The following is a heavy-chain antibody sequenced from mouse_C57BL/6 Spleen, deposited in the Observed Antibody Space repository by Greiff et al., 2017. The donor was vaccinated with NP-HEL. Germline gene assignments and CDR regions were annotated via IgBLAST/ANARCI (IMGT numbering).Heavy chain of an antibody. Sequence: EVQLQQSGPGLVKPSQSLSLTCSVTGYSITSGYYWNWIRQFPGNKLEWMGYISYDGSNNYNPSLKNRISITRDTSKNQFFLKLNSLTTEDTATYYCARDGYSYFYYWGQGTTLTVSS. CDR3: ARDGYSYFYY. J-gene: IGHJ2*01. CDR2: ISYDGSN. V-gene: IGHV3-6*01. CDR1: GYSITSGYY. D-gene: IGHD2-3*01.